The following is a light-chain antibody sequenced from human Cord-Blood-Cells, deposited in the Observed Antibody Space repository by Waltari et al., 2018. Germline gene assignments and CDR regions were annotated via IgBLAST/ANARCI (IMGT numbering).Light chain of an antibody. CDR3: SSYAGSNNWVV. CDR2: EVS. Sequence: QSALTQPPSASGSPGQSVSISCTGTSSDGGGYNYVSWYQQHPGKAPKLMLYEVSKRPSAVPDRFSGSKSGNTASLTVSGLQAEDEADYYCSSYAGSNNWVVFGGGTKLTVL. J-gene: IGLJ2*01. V-gene: IGLV2-8*01. CDR1: SSDGGGYNY.